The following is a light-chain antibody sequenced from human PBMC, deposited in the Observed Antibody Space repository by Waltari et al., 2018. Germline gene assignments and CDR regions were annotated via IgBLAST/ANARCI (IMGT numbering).Light chain of an antibody. Sequence: QSALTQTASVSGSPGQSITLSCTGSRIDVECYNLVSWSQQNPGKAPKLIIYEVNKRPSWVSYRFSGSKSGNTASLTISGLQADDEADYYCCSYAGTSIYVFGTGTKVTV. CDR3: CSYAGTSIYV. J-gene: IGLJ1*01. V-gene: IGLV2-23*02. CDR1: RIDVECYNL. CDR2: EVN.